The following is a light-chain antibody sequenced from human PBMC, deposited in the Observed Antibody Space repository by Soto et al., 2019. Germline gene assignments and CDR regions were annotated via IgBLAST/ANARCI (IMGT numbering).Light chain of an antibody. Sequence: EIVLTQSPATLSLSPGERATLSCRASQSVTDNYLAWYRQKPGQTPRLLIFGASRRATGIPDRFSGSGSGTDFTLTISRLEPEDFAVYYCQHYLDSPWAFGQGTTVEIK. CDR2: GAS. J-gene: IGKJ1*01. V-gene: IGKV3-20*01. CDR3: QHYLDSPWA. CDR1: QSVTDNY.